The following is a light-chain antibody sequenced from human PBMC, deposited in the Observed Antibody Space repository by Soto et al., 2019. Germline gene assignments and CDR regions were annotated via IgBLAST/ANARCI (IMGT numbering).Light chain of an antibody. J-gene: IGLJ1*01. V-gene: IGLV2-11*01. CDR3: CSYAGSYTFV. CDR1: SSDVGVYNY. Sequence: SALTQPRSVSGSPGRSVTIACTGTSSDVGVYNYVSWYQQYPGKAPKIMIYDVSKRPSGVPDRFSGSKSDNTASLTISGLQAEDEADYYCCSYAGSYTFVFGIGTKVTV. CDR2: DVS.